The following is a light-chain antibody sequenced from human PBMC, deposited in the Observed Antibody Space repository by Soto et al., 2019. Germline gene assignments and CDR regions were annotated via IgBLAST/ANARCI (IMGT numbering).Light chain of an antibody. CDR1: SSNIGAGYD. V-gene: IGLV1-40*01. CDR2: GNS. Sequence: QSVLTQPPSVSGAPGQRVTISCTGSSSNIGAGYDVHWYQQLPGTAPKLLIYGNSNRPSGVPDRFSGSKSGTSASLAITGLQAEVEADYYCQSYDSSLSGSPNVVFGGGTKLTVL. CDR3: QSYDSSLSGSPNVV. J-gene: IGLJ2*01.